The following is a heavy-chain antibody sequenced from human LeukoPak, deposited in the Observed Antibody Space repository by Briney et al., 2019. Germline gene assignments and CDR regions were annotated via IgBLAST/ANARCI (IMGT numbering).Heavy chain of an antibody. CDR3: ARSRIAARPDESDY. Sequence: SETLSLTCTVSGGSISSSTYYWGWIRQPPGKGLEWIGSIRYSGTTYYNPSLNSRLTISADTSQNHFSLKLTSVTAADTAVYYCARSRIAARPDESDYWGQGTLVTVSS. D-gene: IGHD6-6*01. J-gene: IGHJ4*02. V-gene: IGHV4-39*02. CDR1: GGSISSSTYY. CDR2: IRYSGTT.